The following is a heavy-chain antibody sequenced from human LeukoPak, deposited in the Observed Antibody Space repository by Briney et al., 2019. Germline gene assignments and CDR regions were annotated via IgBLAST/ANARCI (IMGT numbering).Heavy chain of an antibody. Sequence: GGSLRLSCAASGFTFSSYSMNWVRQAPGKGLEWVSSISSSSSYIYYADSVKGRFTISRDNAKNSLYLQMNSLRAEDTAVYYCARDYNWNYGEFDYWGQGTLVTVSS. CDR2: ISSSSSYI. CDR1: GFTFSSYS. V-gene: IGHV3-21*01. J-gene: IGHJ4*02. CDR3: ARDYNWNYGEFDY. D-gene: IGHD1-7*01.